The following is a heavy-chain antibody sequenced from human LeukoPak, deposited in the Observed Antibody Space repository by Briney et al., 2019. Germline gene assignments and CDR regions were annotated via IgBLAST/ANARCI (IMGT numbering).Heavy chain of an antibody. V-gene: IGHV6-1*01. CDR1: GDRISSNSAG. D-gene: IGHD1-7*01. J-gene: IGHJ4*02. Sequence: SQTLSLTCAISGDRISSNSAGWNWIRQSPWSGLEWLGMTFYGSTMSNNYAASVKSRMTVNPDTSKNHFSPQLNSVIPEDTAVYYCARGGISGTTWYFDSWGQGTLVTVSA. CDR2: TFYGSTMSN. CDR3: ARGGISGTTWYFDS.